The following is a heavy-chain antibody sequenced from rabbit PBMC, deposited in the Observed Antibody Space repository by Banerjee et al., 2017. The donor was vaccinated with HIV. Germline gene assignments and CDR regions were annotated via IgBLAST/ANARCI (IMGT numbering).Heavy chain of an antibody. CDR3: ARRGTLSL. CDR2: IYTSSGNT. V-gene: IGHV1S40*01. CDR1: GFSFSSSYY. D-gene: IGHD7-1*01. Sequence: QSLEESGGDLVKPGASLTLTCTASGFSFSSSYYMCWVRQAPGKGLEWIACIYTSSGNTYYASWAKGRFTISKTSSTTVTLQMTSLTAADTATYFCARRGTLSLWGPGTLVTVS. J-gene: IGHJ4*01.